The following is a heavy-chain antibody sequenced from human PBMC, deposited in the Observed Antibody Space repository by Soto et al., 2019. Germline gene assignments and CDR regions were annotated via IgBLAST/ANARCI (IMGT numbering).Heavy chain of an antibody. D-gene: IGHD3-16*01. CDR3: ARDAIGDATNWFDP. J-gene: IGHJ5*02. V-gene: IGHV3-48*02. CDR2: ISMSSTTL. CDR1: GFSFSRYA. Sequence: PGGSLRLSCAASGFSFSRYAMSWVRQAPAKGLEWISYISMSSTTLFYADSVKGRFTISRDNAQKSLFLEMNSLRDDDTAMYFCARDAIGDATNWFDPWGQGTLVTVSS.